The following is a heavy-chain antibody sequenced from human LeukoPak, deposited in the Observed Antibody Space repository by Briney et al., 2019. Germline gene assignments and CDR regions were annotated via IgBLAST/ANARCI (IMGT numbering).Heavy chain of an antibody. Sequence: GGSLRLSCSASGFTFNSYAMHWVRQAPGKGLEYVSTISSNGGSTYYANSVKGRFTISRDNSKNTLYLQMSSLRTEDTAVYYCVKDQNWGGDASDIWGQGTMVTVSS. J-gene: IGHJ3*02. CDR3: VKDQNWGGDASDI. V-gene: IGHV3-64D*06. CDR1: GFTFNSYA. CDR2: ISSNGGST. D-gene: IGHD7-27*01.